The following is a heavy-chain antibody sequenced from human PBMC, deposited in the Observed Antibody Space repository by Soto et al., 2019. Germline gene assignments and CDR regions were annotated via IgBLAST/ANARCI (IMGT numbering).Heavy chain of an antibody. Sequence: ASVKVSCKASGGTFSSYAISWVRQAPGQGLEWMGGIIPIFGTANYAQKFQGRVTITADESTSTAYMELSSLRSEDTAVYYCARGGRYCSSTSCYYYSYGMDVWGQGTTVTVSS. D-gene: IGHD2-2*01. CDR1: GGTFSSYA. CDR2: IIPIFGTA. V-gene: IGHV1-69*13. J-gene: IGHJ6*02. CDR3: ARGGRYCSSTSCYYYSYGMDV.